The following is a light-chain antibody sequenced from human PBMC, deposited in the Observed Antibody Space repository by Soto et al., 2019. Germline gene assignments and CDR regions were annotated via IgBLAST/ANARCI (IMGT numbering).Light chain of an antibody. J-gene: IGKJ1*01. CDR3: QQCANWPPKWT. Sequence: VLTQSPATLSLSPGESATLSCRARQSISTFLAWYQQRPGQTPRLLIYDAYNRAPGIPAMFSGSGSGTDFTLTNCSLEPEDFAVYYCQQCANWPPKWTFGQGTKGDIK. CDR2: DAY. V-gene: IGKV3-11*01. CDR1: QSISTF.